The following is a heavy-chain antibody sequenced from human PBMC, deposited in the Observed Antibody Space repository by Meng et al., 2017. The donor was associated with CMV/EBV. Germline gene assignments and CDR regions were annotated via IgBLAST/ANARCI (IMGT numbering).Heavy chain of an antibody. V-gene: IGHV3-21*01. CDR1: GSTFSSYS. Sequence: GGSLRLSCAASGSTFSSYSMNWVRQAPGKGLEWVSSISSSSSYRYYADSVKGRFTISRDNAKNAQYLQMTSLRAEDTAVYDWARDNSDVPAGTGVFDYWGQGTLVTVSS. J-gene: IGHJ4*02. CDR2: ISSSSSYR. D-gene: IGHD6-13*01. CDR3: ARDNSDVPAGTGVFDY.